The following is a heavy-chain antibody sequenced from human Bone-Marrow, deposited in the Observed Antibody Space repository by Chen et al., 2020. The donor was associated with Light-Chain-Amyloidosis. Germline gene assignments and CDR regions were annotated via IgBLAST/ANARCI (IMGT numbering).Heavy chain of an antibody. D-gene: IGHD2-15*01. CDR3: ARNGHYSIDS. CDR1: GGSFSAYY. V-gene: IGHV4-34*01. Sequence: QVQLQQWGAGLLKPSETLSLTCAVYGGSFSAYYWSWVRQPPGKGLEWIGEVTHTGSTSYNPSVAGRVTMSLDISKSQFSLKLTSVTAADTAVYYCARNGHYSIDSWGQGTLVTVSS. J-gene: IGHJ4*02. CDR2: VTHTGST.